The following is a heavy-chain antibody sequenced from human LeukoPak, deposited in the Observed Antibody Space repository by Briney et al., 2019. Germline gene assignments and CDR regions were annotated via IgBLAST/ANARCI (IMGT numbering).Heavy chain of an antibody. CDR2: ISGSGGST. V-gene: IGHV3-23*01. D-gene: IGHD3-10*01. CDR3: AKSPKYCYGSGSYYFDY. CDR1: GFTFSSYA. J-gene: IGHJ4*02. Sequence: GSLRLSCAASGFTFSSYAMSWVRQAPGKGLEWVSAISGSGGSTYYADSVKGRFTISRDNSKNTLYLQMNSLRAEDTAVYYCAKSPKYCYGSGSYYFDYWGQGTLVTVSS.